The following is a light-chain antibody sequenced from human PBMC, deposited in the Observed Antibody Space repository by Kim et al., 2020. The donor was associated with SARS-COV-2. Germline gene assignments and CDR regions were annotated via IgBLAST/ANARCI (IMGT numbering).Light chain of an antibody. Sequence: LSPGQTASITCAGDKLGDKYACWYKQKPGQSPVLVIYQDNKRPSGIPERFSGSNSGNTATLTISGTQAMDEADYYCQAWDSSIVVFGGGTQLTVL. CDR3: QAWDSSIVV. CDR2: QDN. V-gene: IGLV3-1*01. J-gene: IGLJ2*01. CDR1: KLGDKY.